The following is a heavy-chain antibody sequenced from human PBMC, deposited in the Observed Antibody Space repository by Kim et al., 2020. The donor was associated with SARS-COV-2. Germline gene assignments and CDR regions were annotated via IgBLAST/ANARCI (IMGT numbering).Heavy chain of an antibody. CDR1: GFTFSNAW. Sequence: GGSLRLSCAASGFTFSNAWMSWVRQAPGKGLEWVGRIKSKTDGGTTDYAAPVKGRFTISRDDSKNTLYLQMNSLKTEDTAVYYCTTDGRVVVVAANYYYYYGMDVWGQGTTVTVSS. J-gene: IGHJ6*02. CDR3: TTDGRVVVVAANYYYYYGMDV. CDR2: IKSKTDGGTT. V-gene: IGHV3-15*01. D-gene: IGHD2-15*01.